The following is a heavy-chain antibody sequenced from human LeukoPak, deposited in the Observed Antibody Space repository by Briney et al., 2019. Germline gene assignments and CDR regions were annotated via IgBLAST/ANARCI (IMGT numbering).Heavy chain of an antibody. CDR3: VGAWSGYPWPYYFDY. CDR2: IIPIFGTA. CDR1: GGTFSSYA. D-gene: IGHD3-3*01. Sequence: SVKVPCKASGGTFSSYAISWVRQAPGQGLEWMGGIIPIFGTANYAQKFQGRVTITTDESTSTAYMELSSLRSEDTAVYYCVGAWSGYPWPYYFDYWGQGTLVTVSS. V-gene: IGHV1-69*05. J-gene: IGHJ4*02.